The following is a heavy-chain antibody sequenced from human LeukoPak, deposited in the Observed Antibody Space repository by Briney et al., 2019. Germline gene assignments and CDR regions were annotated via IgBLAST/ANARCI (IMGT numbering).Heavy chain of an antibody. J-gene: IGHJ4*02. CDR3: ARDRTRITIFGVVPAYFDY. CDR2: ISSSGSTI. V-gene: IGHV3-48*04. CDR1: GFTFSSYG. D-gene: IGHD3-3*01. Sequence: GGSLRLSCAASGFTFSSYGMHWVRQAPGKGLEWVSYISSSGSTIYYADSVKGRFTISRDNAKNSLYLQMNSLRAEDTAVYYCARDRTRITIFGVVPAYFDYWGQGTLVTVSS.